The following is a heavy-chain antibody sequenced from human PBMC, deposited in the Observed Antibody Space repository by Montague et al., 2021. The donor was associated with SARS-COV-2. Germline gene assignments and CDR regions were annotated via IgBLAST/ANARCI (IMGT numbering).Heavy chain of an antibody. CDR3: ARATEWRGYYYYYYMDV. Sequence: CAISGDSVTSNSDAWTWMRRSRSRGLEWLGRKYYRSRWFNDYAVSIRSRITINPDTSKNQFSLQLNSVTPEDAAVYYCARATEWRGYYYYYYMDVRGKGTTVTVSS. V-gene: IGHV6-1*01. CDR1: GDSVTSNSDA. CDR2: KYYRSRWFN. D-gene: IGHD1-14*01. J-gene: IGHJ6*03.